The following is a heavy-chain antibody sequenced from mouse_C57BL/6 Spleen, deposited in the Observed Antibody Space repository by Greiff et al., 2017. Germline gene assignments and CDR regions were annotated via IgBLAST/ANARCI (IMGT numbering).Heavy chain of an antibody. J-gene: IGHJ3*01. Sequence: EVNLVESEGGLVQPGSSMKLSCTASGFTFSDYYMAWVRQVPEKGLEWVANINYDGSSTYYLDSLKSRFIISRDNAKNILYLQMSSLKSEDTATYYCARDYDGFAYWGQGTLVTVSA. D-gene: IGHD1-1*01. CDR2: INYDGSST. CDR1: GFTFSDYY. V-gene: IGHV5-16*01. CDR3: ARDYDGFAY.